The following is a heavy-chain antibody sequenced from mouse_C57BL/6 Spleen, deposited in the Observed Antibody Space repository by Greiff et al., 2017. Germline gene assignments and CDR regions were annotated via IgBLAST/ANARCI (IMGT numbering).Heavy chain of an antibody. CDR2: ISSGGSYT. Sequence: EVQLVESGGDLVKPGGSLKLSCAASGFTFSSYGMSWVRQTPDKRLEWVATISSGGSYTYYPDSVKGRFTISRDNAKNTLYLQMSSLKSEDTAMYYCARQKDYWGQGTTLTVSS. CDR1: GFTFSSYG. V-gene: IGHV5-6*01. CDR3: ARQKDY. J-gene: IGHJ2*01.